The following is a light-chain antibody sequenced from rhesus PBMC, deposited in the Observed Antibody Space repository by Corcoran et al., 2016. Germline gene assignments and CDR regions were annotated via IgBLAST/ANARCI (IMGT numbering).Light chain of an antibody. J-gene: IGKJ3*01. CDR1: QAINSH. Sequence: DIQVTQSPSSVSASVGDRVTITCWAGQAINSHLAWYHQKPRKAPMFLFYYGTTLQAGVPPRFSGSGSGTEFTLTISSLQPEDVATYYCQQYDSLPFTFGPGTKLELK. V-gene: IGKV1-25*01. CDR2: YGT. CDR3: QQYDSLPFT.